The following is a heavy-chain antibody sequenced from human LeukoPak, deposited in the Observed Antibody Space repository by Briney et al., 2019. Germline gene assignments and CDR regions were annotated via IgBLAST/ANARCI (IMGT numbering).Heavy chain of an antibody. CDR1: GGSFSGYY. Sequence: MSSETLSLTCAVYGGSFSGYYWSWIRQPPGKGLEWIGEINHSGSTNYNPSLKSRVTISVDRSKNQFSLKLSSVTAADTAVYYCARSSVLLWSAPNYYYGMDVWGQGTTVTVSS. J-gene: IGHJ6*02. CDR2: INHSGST. CDR3: ARSSVLLWSAPNYYYGMDV. D-gene: IGHD3-10*01. V-gene: IGHV4-34*01.